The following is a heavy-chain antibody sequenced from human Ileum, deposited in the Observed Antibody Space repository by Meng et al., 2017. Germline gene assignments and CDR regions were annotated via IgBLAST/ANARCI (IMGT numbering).Heavy chain of an antibody. CDR1: GDSVSGYGVA. CDR3: ARGSDSSLDY. D-gene: IGHD6-13*01. J-gene: IGHJ4*02. V-gene: IGHV6-1*01. CDR2: TYYRSKWFN. Sequence: SETLSLTCAISGDSVSGYGVAWYWIRQSPSRGLESLGRTYYRSKWFNEYVESVKSRITINPDTSRNQFTLHLQSVTPADTAVYYCARGSDSSLDYWGQGTLVTVSS.